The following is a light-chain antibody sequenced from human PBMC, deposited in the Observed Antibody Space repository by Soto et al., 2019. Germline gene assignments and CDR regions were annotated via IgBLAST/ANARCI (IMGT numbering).Light chain of an antibody. CDR3: QQVNSYPWT. V-gene: IGKV1-9*01. Sequence: DIQLTQSPSFLSASVGDRVTITCRASQGISSDLAWYQEKPGKAPKLVIYAASTLQSGVPSRFSGSGFGTELTLTISSLQPEDFATYYCQQVNSYPWTFGQGTKVEIK. J-gene: IGKJ1*01. CDR2: AAS. CDR1: QGISSD.